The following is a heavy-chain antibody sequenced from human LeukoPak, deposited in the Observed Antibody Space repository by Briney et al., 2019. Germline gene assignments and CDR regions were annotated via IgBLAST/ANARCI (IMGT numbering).Heavy chain of an antibody. CDR2: IYYSGST. D-gene: IGHD3-10*01. V-gene: IGHV4-59*12. Sequence: PSETLSLTCTVSGGSISSYYWSWIRQPPGKGLEWIGYIYYSGSTNYNPSLKSRVTISVDKSKNQFSLKLSSVTAADTAVYYCARALTYYYGSGSYSHYYYYYYMDVWGKGTTVTVSS. CDR1: GGSISSYY. J-gene: IGHJ6*03. CDR3: ARALTYYYGSGSYSHYYYYYYMDV.